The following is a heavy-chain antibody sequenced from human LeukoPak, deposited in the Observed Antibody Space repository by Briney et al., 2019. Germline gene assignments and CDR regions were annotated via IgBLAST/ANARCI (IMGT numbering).Heavy chain of an antibody. CDR1: GFTFSSYA. V-gene: IGHV3-30*04. J-gene: IGHJ4*02. Sequence: GRSLRLPCAVSGFTFSSYAMHWVRQAPGKGLEWVAVISYDGSNKYYADSVKRRFTISRDNSKNTLYLQMNSMRAEDTAVYYCARDGTMYSNGWTGSYFDYWGQGTLVTVSS. CDR3: ARDGTMYSNGWTGSYFDY. D-gene: IGHD6-19*01. CDR2: ISYDGSNK.